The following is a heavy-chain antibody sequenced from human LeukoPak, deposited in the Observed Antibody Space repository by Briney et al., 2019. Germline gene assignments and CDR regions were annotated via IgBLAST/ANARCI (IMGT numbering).Heavy chain of an antibody. J-gene: IGHJ5*02. CDR1: GGSINSYY. Sequence: SETLSLTCTVSGGSINSYYWSWIRQPPGKGLEWIGYIYYSGSTNYNPSLKSRVTISVDTSKNQFSLKLSSVTAADTAVYYCARQVYSSWSSWFDPWGQGTLVTVSS. D-gene: IGHD6-13*01. CDR3: ARQVYSSWSSWFDP. CDR2: IYYSGST. V-gene: IGHV4-59*08.